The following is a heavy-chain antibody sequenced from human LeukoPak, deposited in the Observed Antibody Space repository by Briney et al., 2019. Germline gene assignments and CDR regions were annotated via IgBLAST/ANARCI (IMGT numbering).Heavy chain of an antibody. J-gene: IGHJ4*02. CDR3: ARGIAVAGTPYYFDY. CDR1: GFTFSSYG. V-gene: IGHV3-30*02. Sequence: GGSLRLSCAASGFTFSSYGMHWVRQAPGKGLEWVAFIRYDGSNKYYADSVKGRFTISRDNSKNTLYLQMNSLRAEDTAVYYCARGIAVAGTPYYFDYWGQGTLVTVSS. D-gene: IGHD6-19*01. CDR2: IRYDGSNK.